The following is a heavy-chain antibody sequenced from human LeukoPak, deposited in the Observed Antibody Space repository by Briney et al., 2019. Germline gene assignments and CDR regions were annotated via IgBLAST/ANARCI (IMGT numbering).Heavy chain of an antibody. Sequence: PSETLSLTCAVYGGSFSGYYWSWIRQPPGKGLEWIGEINHSGSTNYNPSLKSRVTISVDTSKNQFSLKLSSVTAADTAVYYCHLGGVIATDYLDYWGQGTLVTVSS. V-gene: IGHV4-34*01. D-gene: IGHD3-16*02. CDR1: GGSFSGYY. CDR2: INHSGST. J-gene: IGHJ4*02. CDR3: HLGGVIATDYLDY.